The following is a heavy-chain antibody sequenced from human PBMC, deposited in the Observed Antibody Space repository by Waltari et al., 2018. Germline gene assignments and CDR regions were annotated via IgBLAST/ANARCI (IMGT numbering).Heavy chain of an antibody. CDR2: IRTDGRYT. V-gene: IGHV3-74*01. Sequence: DVQLVESGGGLVQPGGSPRLSCAGYGFTFRSHWMHWVRQGPGQGLLWVARIRTDGRYTDYADSVKGRFTISRDNARNTLYLQMNGLRAEDTAVYYCARDHYGANSLDFWGQGALVTVSS. J-gene: IGHJ4*02. CDR1: GFTFRSHW. CDR3: ARDHYGANSLDF. D-gene: IGHD4-17*01.